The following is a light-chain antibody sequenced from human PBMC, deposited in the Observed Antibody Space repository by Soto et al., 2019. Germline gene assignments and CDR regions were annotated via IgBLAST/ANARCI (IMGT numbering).Light chain of an antibody. Sequence: QSVLTQPPSVSGAPGQRVTISCTGNSSNIGAGYDVHWYQQLPGTAPKLLIFGNNNRPSGVPDRFSGSKSGTSASLAITGLQAEDEADYYCQSYDSRLSGFVVFGGGTKVTVL. CDR2: GNN. J-gene: IGLJ2*01. CDR3: QSYDSRLSGFVV. CDR1: SSNIGAGYD. V-gene: IGLV1-40*01.